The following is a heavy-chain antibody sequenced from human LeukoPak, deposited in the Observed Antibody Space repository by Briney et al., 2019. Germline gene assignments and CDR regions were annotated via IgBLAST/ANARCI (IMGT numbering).Heavy chain of an antibody. CDR2: ISWNSGSI. CDR1: GFTFDDYA. D-gene: IGHD5-12*01. Sequence: GGSLRLSCAASGFTFDDYAMHWVRQAPGKGLEWVSGISWNSGSIGYADSVKGRFTISRDNAKNSLYLQMNSLRAEDTALYYCAKDGSGYDYVRYFDLWGRGTLVTVSS. J-gene: IGHJ2*01. CDR3: AKDGSGYDYVRYFDL. V-gene: IGHV3-9*01.